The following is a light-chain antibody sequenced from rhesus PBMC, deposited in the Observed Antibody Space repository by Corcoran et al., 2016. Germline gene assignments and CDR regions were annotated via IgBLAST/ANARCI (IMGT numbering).Light chain of an antibody. Sequence: DIQMTQSPSSLSASVGDTVTITCRASQGISSYLNWFQQKPGKAPKLLIYAATTLQSGVPSRFSGSGSGTDFTLTISSLQPEDFATYYGQQYKSYPTFGQGTKVEIK. CDR3: QQYKSYPT. J-gene: IGKJ1*01. CDR2: AAT. V-gene: IGKV1-28*02. CDR1: QGISSY.